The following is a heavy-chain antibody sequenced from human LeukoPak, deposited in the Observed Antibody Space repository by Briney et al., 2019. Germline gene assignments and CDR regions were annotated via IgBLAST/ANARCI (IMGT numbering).Heavy chain of an antibody. Sequence: GASVKVSCKVSGYTLTELSMHWVRQAPGKGLEWMGGFDPEDGETIYAQKFQGRVTMTEDTSTDTAYMELSNLRSEDTAVYYCATDRNLIAVAPRGLDYWGQGTLVTVSS. CDR2: FDPEDGET. CDR3: ATDRNLIAVAPRGLDY. D-gene: IGHD6-19*01. V-gene: IGHV1-24*01. J-gene: IGHJ4*02. CDR1: GYTLTELS.